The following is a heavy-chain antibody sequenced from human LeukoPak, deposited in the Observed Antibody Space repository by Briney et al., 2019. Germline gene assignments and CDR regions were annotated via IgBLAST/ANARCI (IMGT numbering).Heavy chain of an antibody. Sequence: SVKVSCKGSGYTFLGYYMHWVRQARGQGLEWMGRINPNSGGSNYVQKFRGRATLTSDTSISTAYMELSRLRSDHTAVYYSARAWITIIVVVITDAFDIWGQGTMVTVSS. CDR2: INPNSGGS. CDR3: ARAWITIIVVVITDAFDI. J-gene: IGHJ3*02. V-gene: IGHV1-2*06. CDR1: GYTFLGYY. D-gene: IGHD3-22*01.